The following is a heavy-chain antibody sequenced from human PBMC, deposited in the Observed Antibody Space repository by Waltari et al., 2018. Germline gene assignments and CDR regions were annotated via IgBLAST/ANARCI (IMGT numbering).Heavy chain of an antibody. J-gene: IGHJ6*02. V-gene: IGHV3-48*03. CDR2: ISSSGSTI. CDR1: GFTCSSYY. Sequence: EVQLVESGGGLVQPGGSLRLSCAASGFTCSSYYMNVVRQAPGQGMEWVSYISSSGSTIYYADSVKGRFTIYRDNAKNSLYLQMNSLRAEDTAVYYCARQLAGYSIYYYYYYGMDVWGQGTTVTVSS. D-gene: IGHD3-22*01. CDR3: ARQLAGYSIYYYYYYGMDV.